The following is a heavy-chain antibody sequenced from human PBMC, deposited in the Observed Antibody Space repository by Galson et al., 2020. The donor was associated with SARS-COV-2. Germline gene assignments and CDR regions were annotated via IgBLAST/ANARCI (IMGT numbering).Heavy chain of an antibody. CDR2: VNPSAGTT. V-gene: IGHV1-46*01. J-gene: IGHJ4*02. CDR3: ARGSRGDYGNYWKVFDY. CDR1: GYTFTNYY. Sequence: ASVKVSCKASGYTFTNYYMHWVRQVPGQGLEWMGIVNPSAGTTGYAQKFQGRVTMTRDTSTSTVYMELSNLRSEDTAVYYCARGSRGDYGNYWKVFDYWGQGTLVTVSS. D-gene: IGHD4-17*01.